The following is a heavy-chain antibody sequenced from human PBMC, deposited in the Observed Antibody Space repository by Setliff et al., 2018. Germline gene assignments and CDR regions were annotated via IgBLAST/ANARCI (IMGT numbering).Heavy chain of an antibody. CDR1: GGSFSTYY. V-gene: IGHV4-34*01. J-gene: IGHJ5*02. Sequence: SETLSLTCAVYGGSFSTYYWIWIRQPPGKGLEWIGEINHSGSTNYNPSLKSRVTISVDTSKNQVSLKLSSVTAADTAVYYCARLGLWFGELYIGPWGQGTLVTVSS. CDR3: ARLGLWFGELYIGP. CDR2: INHSGST. D-gene: IGHD3-10*01.